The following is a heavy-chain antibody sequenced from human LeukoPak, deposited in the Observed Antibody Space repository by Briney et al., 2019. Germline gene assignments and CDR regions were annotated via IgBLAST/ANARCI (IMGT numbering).Heavy chain of an antibody. D-gene: IGHD3-22*01. Sequence: GGSLRLSCAASGFTFSSYSMNWVRQAPGKGLEWVSSISSSSSYIYYADSVKGRFTISRDNAKNSLYLQMNSLRAEDTAVYYCARDPTITMIVVASVSFDYWGQGTLVTVSS. J-gene: IGHJ4*02. CDR3: ARDPTITMIVVASVSFDY. CDR1: GFTFSSYS. V-gene: IGHV3-21*01. CDR2: ISSSSSYI.